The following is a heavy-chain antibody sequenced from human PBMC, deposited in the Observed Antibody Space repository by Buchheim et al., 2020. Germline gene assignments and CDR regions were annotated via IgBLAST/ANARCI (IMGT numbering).Heavy chain of an antibody. Sequence: QVQLQQWGAGLLKPSETLSLTCAVSGASFSGYYWSWIRQPPGKGLEWIGEVDHGGSTYYNPSLKSRVTISLDTSKNQFSLWLSSVTAADTAVYYCASAPRNSYYYYGMDVWGQGTT. CDR1: GASFSGYY. CDR2: VDHGGST. J-gene: IGHJ6*02. CDR3: ASAPRNSYYYYGMDV. V-gene: IGHV4-34*01. D-gene: IGHD2/OR15-2a*01.